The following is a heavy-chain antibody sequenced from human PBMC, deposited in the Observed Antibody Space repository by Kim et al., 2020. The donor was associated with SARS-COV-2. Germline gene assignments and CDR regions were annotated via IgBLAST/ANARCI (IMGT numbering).Heavy chain of an antibody. CDR2: IYPGNSDT. D-gene: IGHD1-1*01. Sequence: GESLKISCKASGYSFTSYWIGWVRQMPGKGLEWMGIIYPGNSDTRYSPSFQGQVTISADKSISTVYLQWSSLKASDSGIYYCAGRPMSYHSAWTWFDPWGQGTLVTVSS. V-gene: IGHV5-51*01. CDR3: AGRPMSYHSAWTWFDP. J-gene: IGHJ5*02. CDR1: GYSFTSYW.